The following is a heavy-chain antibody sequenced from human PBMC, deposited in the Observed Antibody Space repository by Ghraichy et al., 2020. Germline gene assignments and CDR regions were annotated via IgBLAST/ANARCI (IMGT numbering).Heavy chain of an antibody. CDR2: ISGSGGST. J-gene: IGHJ4*02. CDR1: GFTFSSYA. V-gene: IGHV3-23*01. Sequence: GGSLRLSCAASGFTFSSYAMSWVRQAPGKGLEWVSAISGSGGSTYYADSVKGRFTISRDNSKNTLYLQMNSLRAEDTAVYYCAKDFWGPDSSGWLFDYWGQGTLVTVSS. CDR3: AKDFWGPDSSGWLFDY. D-gene: IGHD6-19*01.